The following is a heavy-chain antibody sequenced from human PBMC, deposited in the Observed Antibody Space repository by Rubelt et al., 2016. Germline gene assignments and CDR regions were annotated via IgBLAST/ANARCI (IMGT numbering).Heavy chain of an antibody. CDR2: INHSGST. D-gene: IGHD3-3*01. V-gene: IGHV4-34*01. CDR1: GGSFSGYH. Sequence: QVQLQRWGAGLLNPSETLSLTCGVYGGSFSGYHWRWIRQPPGKGLEWTGEINHSGSTIYNPSLKSRVTISVDTSKNQFPLKLNSVTAADTAVYYCARHNSSLGVVIVSNDAFDIWGQGTMVTVSS. J-gene: IGHJ3*02. CDR3: ARHNSSLGVVIVSNDAFDI.